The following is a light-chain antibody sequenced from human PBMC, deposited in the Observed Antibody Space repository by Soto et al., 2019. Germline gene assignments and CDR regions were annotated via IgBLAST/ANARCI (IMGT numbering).Light chain of an antibody. J-gene: IGLJ7*01. CDR3: CSYAGSSTSWV. CDR2: EDS. V-gene: IGLV2-23*01. CDR1: SSDAGNYNF. Sequence: QSALTQPASVSGSPGQSITISCTGTSSDAGNYNFVSWYQHHPGKAPKVIIYEDSTRPSGVSNRISGSKSGNTASLTISGLQAEDEADYYCCSYAGSSTSWVFGGGTQLTVL.